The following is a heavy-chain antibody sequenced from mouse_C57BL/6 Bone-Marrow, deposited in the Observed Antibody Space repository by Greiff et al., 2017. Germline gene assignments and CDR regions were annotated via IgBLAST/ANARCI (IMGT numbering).Heavy chain of an antibody. CDR2: IDPSDSYT. V-gene: IGHV1-50*01. CDR1: GYTFTSYW. CDR3: ASGGWFAY. J-gene: IGHJ3*01. Sequence: QVQLQQPGAELVKPGASVKLSCKASGYTFTSYWMQWVKQRPGQGLEWIGEIDPSDSYTNYNQQFKGKATLTVDTSSSTAYMQLSSLTSEDSAVYYCASGGWFAYWGQGTLVTVSA.